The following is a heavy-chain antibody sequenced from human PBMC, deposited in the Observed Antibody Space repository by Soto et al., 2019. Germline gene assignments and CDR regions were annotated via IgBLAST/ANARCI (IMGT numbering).Heavy chain of an antibody. Sequence: ASVKVSCKASGYTFTSYGISWVRQAPGQGLEWMGWISAYNGNTNYAQKLQGRVTMTTDTSTSTAYMELRSLRSDDTAVYYCARSVMITFGGHIRTGGSNWFDPWGQGTLVTVSS. CDR2: ISAYNGNT. CDR3: ARSVMITFGGHIRTGGSNWFDP. J-gene: IGHJ5*02. D-gene: IGHD3-16*01. V-gene: IGHV1-18*01. CDR1: GYTFTSYG.